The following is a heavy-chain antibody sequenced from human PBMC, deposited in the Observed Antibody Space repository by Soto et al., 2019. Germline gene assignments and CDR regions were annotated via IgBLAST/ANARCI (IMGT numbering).Heavy chain of an antibody. CDR1: GGTFSSYA. CDR2: IIPIFGTA. D-gene: IGHD3-10*01. J-gene: IGHJ4*02. CDR3: ARDSHYYGSGSYFY. Sequence: SVKVSCKXSGGTFSSYAISWVRQAPGQGLEWMGGIIPIFGTANYAQKFQGRVTITADESTSTAYMELSSLRSEDTAVYYCARDSHYYGSGSYFYWGQGTLVTVSS. V-gene: IGHV1-69*13.